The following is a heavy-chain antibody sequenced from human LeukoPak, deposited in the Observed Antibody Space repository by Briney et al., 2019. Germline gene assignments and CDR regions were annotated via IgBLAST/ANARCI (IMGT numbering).Heavy chain of an antibody. CDR2: IYYSGST. J-gene: IGHJ4*02. CDR1: GGSISSSSYY. V-gene: IGHV4-39*07. Sequence: SETLSLTCTVSGGSISSSSYYRGWIRQPPGKGLEWIGSIYYSGSTYYNPSLKSRVTMSVDTSKNQFSLKLSSVTAADTAVYYCARDTQIAAAGNGPNSPFDYWGQGTLVTVSS. D-gene: IGHD6-13*01. CDR3: ARDTQIAAAGNGPNSPFDY.